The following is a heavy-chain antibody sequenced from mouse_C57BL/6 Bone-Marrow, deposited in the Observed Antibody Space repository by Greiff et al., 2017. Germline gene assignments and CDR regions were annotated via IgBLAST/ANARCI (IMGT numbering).Heavy chain of an antibody. CDR1: GFTFTNYW. V-gene: IGHV1-63*01. Sequence: VQLLQSGAGLVRPGTSLKISCTASGFTFTNYWIGWAHQTPGHGLEWIGDIYPGGGSTYYAEMLKGQATMTADKSSSTAYMQLSSLISEDSAIKYCARSVYNSYEAEFAYWGQGTLVTVSA. CDR3: ARSVYNSYEAEFAY. CDR2: IYPGGGST. D-gene: IGHD2-12*01. J-gene: IGHJ3*01.